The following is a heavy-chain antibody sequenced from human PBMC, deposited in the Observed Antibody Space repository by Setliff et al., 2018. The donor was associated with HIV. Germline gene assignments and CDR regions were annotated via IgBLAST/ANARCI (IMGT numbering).Heavy chain of an antibody. CDR3: ARGVWPRTFDI. CDR2: IYYSGST. CDR1: GYSISSGYY. V-gene: IGHV4-38-2*02. D-gene: IGHD2-21*01. Sequence: PSETLSLTCTVSGYSISSGYYWGWIRQPPGKGLEWIGSIYYSGSTFYNSSLWSRLTISLDTSKNQFSLQLNSVTAADTAVYYCARGVWPRTFDIWGQGTMVTVSS. J-gene: IGHJ3*02.